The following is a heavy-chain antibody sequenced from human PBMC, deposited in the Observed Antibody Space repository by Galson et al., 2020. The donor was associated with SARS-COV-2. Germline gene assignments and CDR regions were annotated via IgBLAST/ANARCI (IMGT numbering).Heavy chain of an antibody. J-gene: IGHJ6*02. CDR3: ARGGHSGYDPIGAIVCYYYGMDC. Sequence: GGSLRLSCAASGFTFSSYEMNWVRQAPGKGLEWVSYISSSGSTIYYADSVKGRFTISRDNAKNSLYLQMNSLRAEDTAVYYCARGGHSGYDPIGAIVCYYYGMDCWGQLTTFPVSS. CDR2: ISSSGSTI. V-gene: IGHV3-48*03. D-gene: IGHD5-12*01. CDR1: GFTFSSYE.